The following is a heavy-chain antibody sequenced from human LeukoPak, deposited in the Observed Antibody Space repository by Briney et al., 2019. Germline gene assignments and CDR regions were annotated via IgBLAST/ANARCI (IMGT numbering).Heavy chain of an antibody. CDR1: GYTFNNYW. J-gene: IGHJ5*01. V-gene: IGHV3-7*01. Sequence: PGGSLRLPCAASGYTFNNYWMNWVRQAPGKGLEWVVAIKQDGSEKYYVDSVKGRFTISRDNAKNSLYLQMNSLRAEDTAVYYCARGGSYSWFDSWGQGTPVTVSS. CDR2: IKQDGSEK. CDR3: ARGGSYSWFDS.